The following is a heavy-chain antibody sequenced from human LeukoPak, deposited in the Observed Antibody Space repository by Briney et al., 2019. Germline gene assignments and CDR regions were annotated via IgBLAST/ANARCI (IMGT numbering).Heavy chain of an antibody. CDR2: INSDGSWT. Sequence: PGGSLRLSCAASGFTFSSHAMIWVRQAPGKGLVWVSHINSDGSWTSYADSVKGRFTISKDNAKNTVYLQMNNLRAEDTAVYYCVSFYETYWGRGTLVTVSS. J-gene: IGHJ4*02. CDR3: VSFYETY. D-gene: IGHD2-2*01. V-gene: IGHV3-74*01. CDR1: GFTFSSHA.